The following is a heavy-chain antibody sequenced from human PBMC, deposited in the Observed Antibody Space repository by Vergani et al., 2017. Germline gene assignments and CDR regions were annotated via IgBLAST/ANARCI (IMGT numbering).Heavy chain of an antibody. D-gene: IGHD1-26*01. J-gene: IGHJ6*02. CDR3: ARQQRIVGATDYYYGMDV. CDR2: IYYSGST. V-gene: IGHV4-59*01. CDR1: GGPISSYY. Sequence: QVQLQESGPGLVKPSETLSLTCTVAGGPISSYYWSWIRQLPGKGLDWIGYIYYSGSTNYNPSLKSRVTISVDTSKNQFYLKLSSVTAADTAVYYCARQQRIVGATDYYYGMDVWGQGTTVTVSS.